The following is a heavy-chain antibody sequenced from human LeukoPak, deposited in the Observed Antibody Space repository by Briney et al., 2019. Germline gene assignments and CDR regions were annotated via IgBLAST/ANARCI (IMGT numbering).Heavy chain of an antibody. Sequence: GRSLRLSCAASGFTFSSYAMHWVRQAPGKGLEWVAVISYDGSNKDYADSVKGRFTISRDNSKNTLYLQMGSLRAEDMAVYYCARDRGDVWGEGYCSSTSCSGDYYMDVWGKGTTVTVSS. CDR3: ARDRGDVWGEGYCSSTSCSGDYYMDV. V-gene: IGHV3-30*14. CDR1: GFTFSSYA. J-gene: IGHJ6*03. D-gene: IGHD2-2*01. CDR2: ISYDGSNK.